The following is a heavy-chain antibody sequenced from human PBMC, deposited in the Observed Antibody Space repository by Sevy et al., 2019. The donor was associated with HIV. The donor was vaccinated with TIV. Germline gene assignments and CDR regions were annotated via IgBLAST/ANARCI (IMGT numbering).Heavy chain of an antibody. Sequence: GGSLRLSCAASGFTFSTYWMHWVRQVPGKGLVWVSRINSDGSGTTYAGSVKGRFTISRDTSKNTLYLQMNSLRAEDTAVYYCATNGYCSGGTCYSRAHYYGMDVWGQGTTVTVSS. D-gene: IGHD2-15*01. CDR3: ATNGYCSGGTCYSRAHYYGMDV. CDR1: GFTFSTYW. J-gene: IGHJ6*02. CDR2: INSDGSGT. V-gene: IGHV3-74*01.